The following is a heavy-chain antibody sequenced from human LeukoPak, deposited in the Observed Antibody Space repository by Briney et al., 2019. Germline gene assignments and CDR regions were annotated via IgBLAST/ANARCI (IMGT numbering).Heavy chain of an antibody. CDR2: IYYSGST. CDR3: ARVEGEEWGPNYYYMDV. D-gene: IGHD3-10*01. J-gene: IGHJ6*03. V-gene: IGHV4-39*07. Sequence: SETLSLTCNVSGGSVSRSSFYWGWIRQPPGKGLEWIGNIYYSGSTYYNPSLKSRVTISIDTSKNQFSLKLSSVTAADTAVYYCARVEGEEWGPNYYYMDVWGKGTTVTVSS. CDR1: GGSVSRSSFY.